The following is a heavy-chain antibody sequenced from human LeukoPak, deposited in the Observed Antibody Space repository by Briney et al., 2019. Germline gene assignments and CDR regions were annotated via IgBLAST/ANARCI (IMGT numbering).Heavy chain of an antibody. CDR3: ARGYSYGHDY. CDR2: ISSSSNYI. Sequence: GGSLRLSCEASGVTFSSYSMNWVRQAPGKGLEWVSSISSSSNYIYYADSVKGRFNISRDNAKNSLYLQMNSLRAEDTAVYYCARGYSYGHDYWGQGTLVTVSS. V-gene: IGHV3-21*01. J-gene: IGHJ4*02. D-gene: IGHD5-18*01. CDR1: GVTFSSYS.